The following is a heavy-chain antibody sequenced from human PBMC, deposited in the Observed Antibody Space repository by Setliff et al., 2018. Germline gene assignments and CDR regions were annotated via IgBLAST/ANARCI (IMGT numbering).Heavy chain of an antibody. D-gene: IGHD6-19*01. CDR1: GYSFTSYW. J-gene: IGHJ4*02. CDR3: ARSPLGLANFDQ. Sequence: PGESLKISCKGFGYSFTSYWIGWVRLMPGKGLEWMGIIYPGDSDTRYSPSFQGQVTIAADKSISTAYVQWRSLTASDTAMYYCARSPLGLANFDQWGQGTLVTVSS. V-gene: IGHV5-51*01. CDR2: IYPGDSDT.